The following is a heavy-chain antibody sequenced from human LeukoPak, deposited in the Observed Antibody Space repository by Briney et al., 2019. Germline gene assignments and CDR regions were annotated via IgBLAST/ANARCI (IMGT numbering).Heavy chain of an antibody. Sequence: GASVKVSCKASGYTFTSYGISWVRQAPGQGLEWMGWISAYNGNTNYAQKLQGRVTMTTDTSTSTAYMELRSQRSDDTAVYYCARNWIYYDSSGTKAGDAFDIWGQGTMVTVSS. J-gene: IGHJ3*02. CDR3: ARNWIYYDSSGTKAGDAFDI. D-gene: IGHD3-22*01. CDR2: ISAYNGNT. CDR1: GYTFTSYG. V-gene: IGHV1-18*01.